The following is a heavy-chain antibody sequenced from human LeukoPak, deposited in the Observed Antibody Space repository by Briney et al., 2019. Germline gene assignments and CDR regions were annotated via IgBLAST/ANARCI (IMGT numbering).Heavy chain of an antibody. CDR3: ARGITMATMYFDS. D-gene: IGHD5-24*01. CDR1: GYSFTNYW. J-gene: IGHJ4*02. Sequence: GESLKISCKGSGYSFTNYWIGWVRQMPGKGLEWMGIIYPGDSDTRYSPSFQGQVTISADKSISTAYLQWSSLKASDTAMYCCARGITMATMYFDSWGQGTLVTVSS. CDR2: IYPGDSDT. V-gene: IGHV5-51*01.